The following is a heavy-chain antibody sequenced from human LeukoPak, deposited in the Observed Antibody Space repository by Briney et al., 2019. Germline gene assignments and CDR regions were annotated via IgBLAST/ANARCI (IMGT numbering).Heavy chain of an antibody. V-gene: IGHV1-2*02. CDR3: AVYYDILTGYYRFDY. CDR1: GGTFSSYA. CDR2: INPNSGGT. J-gene: IGHJ4*02. Sequence: GASVKVSCKASGGTFSSYAISWVRQAPGQGLEWMGWINPNSGGTNYAQKFQGRVTMTRDTSISTAYMELSRLRSDDTAVYYCAVYYDILTGYYRFDYWGQGTLVTVSS. D-gene: IGHD3-9*01.